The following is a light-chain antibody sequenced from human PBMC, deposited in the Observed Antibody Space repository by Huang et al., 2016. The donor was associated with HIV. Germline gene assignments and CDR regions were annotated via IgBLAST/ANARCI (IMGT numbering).Light chain of an antibody. V-gene: IGKV1-39*01. J-gene: IGKJ2*01. CDR1: QSISSY. Sequence: DIQMTQSPSSLSASVEDRVTINCRASQSISSYLNWYQQKPGKAPKVLIYAETSLQSGFPSRLSGSGAGTDFTLTINNLQPEDSATYYCQQTYITPLTFGQGTKLEIK. CDR2: AET. CDR3: QQTYITPLT.